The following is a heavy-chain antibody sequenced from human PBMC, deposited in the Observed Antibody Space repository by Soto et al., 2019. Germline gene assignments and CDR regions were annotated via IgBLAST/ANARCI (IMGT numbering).Heavy chain of an antibody. Sequence: ASVKVSCKASGYTFTGYYMHWVRQAPGQGLEWMGWINPNSGGTNYAQKFRGWVTMTRDTSISTAYMELSRLRSDDTAVYYCARGYCSGGSCYSRPRWFDPWGQGTLVTVSS. V-gene: IGHV1-2*04. CDR1: GYTFTGYY. D-gene: IGHD2-15*01. CDR2: INPNSGGT. CDR3: ARGYCSGGSCYSRPRWFDP. J-gene: IGHJ5*02.